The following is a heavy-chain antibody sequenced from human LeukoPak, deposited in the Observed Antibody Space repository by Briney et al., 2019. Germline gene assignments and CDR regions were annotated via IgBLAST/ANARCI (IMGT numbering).Heavy chain of an antibody. Sequence: SETLSLTCTVSGDSISSYYWSWIRQPPGKGLEWIGYIYYSGSTNYNPSLKSRVTISVDTSKNQFSLKLSSVTAADTAVYYCARGLELRSPFDYWGQGTLVTVSS. CDR1: GDSISSYY. CDR2: IYYSGST. D-gene: IGHD1-7*01. V-gene: IGHV4-59*08. J-gene: IGHJ4*02. CDR3: ARGLELRSPFDY.